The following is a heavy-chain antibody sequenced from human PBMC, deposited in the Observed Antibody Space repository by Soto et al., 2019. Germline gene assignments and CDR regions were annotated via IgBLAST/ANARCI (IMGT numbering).Heavy chain of an antibody. Sequence: ITLKESGPTLVKPTQTLMLTCTFSGFSLSTSKVGVGWVRQPPGKALEWLALIYWDDDKRYSPSLNNRLTITKDTSKNQVVLTMTNMDPVDTATYYCAHTYPPAFDIWGQGTMVTVSS. V-gene: IGHV2-5*02. CDR1: GFSLSTSKVG. J-gene: IGHJ3*02. CDR3: AHTYPPAFDI. D-gene: IGHD3-16*01. CDR2: IYWDDDK.